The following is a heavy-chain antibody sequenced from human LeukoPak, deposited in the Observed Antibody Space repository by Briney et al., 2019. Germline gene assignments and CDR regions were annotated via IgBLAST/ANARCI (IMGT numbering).Heavy chain of an antibody. V-gene: IGHV4-34*01. CDR1: GGSFSGYY. Sequence: SETLSLTCAVYGGSFSGYYWSWIRQPPGKGLEWIGEINHSGSTNYNPSLKSRVTISVDTSKNQFSLKLSSVTAADTAVYYCARPSSRAAARPTRFAYWGQGTLVTVSS. CDR2: INHSGST. J-gene: IGHJ4*02. D-gene: IGHD6-13*01. CDR3: ARPSSRAAARPTRFAY.